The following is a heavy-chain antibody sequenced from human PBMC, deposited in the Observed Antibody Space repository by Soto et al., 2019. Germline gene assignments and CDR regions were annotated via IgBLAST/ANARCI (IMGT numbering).Heavy chain of an antibody. CDR2: ISGYNGNT. V-gene: IGHV1-18*01. Sequence: QVQVVQSGDEVKKPGASVKVSCKASGYTFTNYGFSWVRQAPGQGLEWMGWISGYNGNTKYAEKFQGRGTMTTDTSTSTAHMERRSLRSEDTAVYYCAREGQAPYYYYGMDVWGQGTAVTVSS. CDR3: AREGQAPYYYYGMDV. CDR1: GYTFTNYG. J-gene: IGHJ6*02.